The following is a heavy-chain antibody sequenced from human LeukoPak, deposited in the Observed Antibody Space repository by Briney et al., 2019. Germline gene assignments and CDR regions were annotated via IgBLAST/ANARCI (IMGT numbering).Heavy chain of an antibody. D-gene: IGHD2-15*01. CDR3: ASGLYDCSGGSCYSGELNFYYYMDV. CDR1: GGTFSSYA. V-gene: IGHV1-69*13. Sequence: SVKVSCKASGGTFSSYAISWVRQAPGQGLEWMGGIIPIFGTANYAQKFQGRVTITADESTSTAYMELSSLRSEDTAVYYCASGLYDCSGGSCYSGELNFYYYMDVWGKGTTVTVSS. J-gene: IGHJ6*03. CDR2: IIPIFGTA.